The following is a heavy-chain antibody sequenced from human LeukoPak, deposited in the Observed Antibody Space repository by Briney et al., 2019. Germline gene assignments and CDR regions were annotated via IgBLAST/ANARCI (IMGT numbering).Heavy chain of an antibody. V-gene: IGHV4-59*01. CDR1: GGSISTYY. Sequence: SETLSLTCTVSGGSISTYYWSWIRQPPGKGLEWIGYIYYTGSTNYNPSLKSRVTISADTSKNQFSLKLSSVTAADTAVYYCARDRGDGYDYFWDYWGQGTLVTVSS. CDR3: ARDRGDGYDYFWDY. D-gene: IGHD5-12*01. CDR2: IYYTGST. J-gene: IGHJ4*02.